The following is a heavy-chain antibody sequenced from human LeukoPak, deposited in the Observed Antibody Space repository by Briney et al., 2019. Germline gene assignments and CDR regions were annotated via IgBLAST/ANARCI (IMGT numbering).Heavy chain of an antibody. CDR3: ARRLTQYDCFDP. V-gene: IGHV6-1*01. Sequence: SQTLSLTCAISGDSVSSNSVTWNWIRQSPSRGLEWLGRTYYWSTWYNDYAVSVRGRITVNPDTSKNQFSLHLNSVTPEDTAVYYCARRLTQYDCFDPRGQGILVTVSS. D-gene: IGHD2-2*01. CDR1: GDSVSSNSVT. CDR2: TYYWSTWYN. J-gene: IGHJ5*02.